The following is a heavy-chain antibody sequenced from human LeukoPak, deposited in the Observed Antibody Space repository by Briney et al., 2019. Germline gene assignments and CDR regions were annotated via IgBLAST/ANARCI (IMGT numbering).Heavy chain of an antibody. D-gene: IGHD3-9*01. CDR3: ARSLTITIPYGMDV. CDR2: ISSGGGSI. V-gene: IGHV3-48*03. Sequence: PGGSLRLSCAASRFAFSSFEMNWVRQAPGKGLEWISCISSGGGSICYADSVKGRFTISRDNAKNSLYLQMSSLRAEDTAVYYCARSLTITIPYGMDVWGQGTTVTVSS. J-gene: IGHJ6*02. CDR1: RFAFSSFE.